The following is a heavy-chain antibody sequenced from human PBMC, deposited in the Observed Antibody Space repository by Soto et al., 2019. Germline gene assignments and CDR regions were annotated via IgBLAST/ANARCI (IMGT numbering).Heavy chain of an antibody. Sequence: GESLKISCRGTGYNFTKNWIGWVRQMPGKGLEWMGIIYPGDSETRYSPSFQGQVTISVDKSKNTAYLHWSSLKAPDTAIYYCARVAYWGPGTQVTVSS. J-gene: IGHJ4*02. CDR2: IYPGDSET. V-gene: IGHV5-51*01. CDR3: ARVAY. CDR1: GYNFTKNW.